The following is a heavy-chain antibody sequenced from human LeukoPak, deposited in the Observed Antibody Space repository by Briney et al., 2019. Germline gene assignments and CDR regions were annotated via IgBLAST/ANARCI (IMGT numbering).Heavy chain of an antibody. CDR3: ARDGPPGSYSSSWYGY. D-gene: IGHD6-13*01. J-gene: IGHJ4*02. CDR2: ISSSSSYI. V-gene: IGHV3-21*01. CDR1: GFTFSSYN. Sequence: GGSLRLSCAASGFTFSSYNMNWVRQAPGKGLEWVSSISSSSSYIYYADSVKGRFTISRDNAKNSLYLQMNSLRAEDTAVYYCARDGPPGSYSSSWYGYWGQGTLVTVSS.